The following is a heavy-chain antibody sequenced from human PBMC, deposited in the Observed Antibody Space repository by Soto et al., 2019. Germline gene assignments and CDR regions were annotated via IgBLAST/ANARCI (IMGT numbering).Heavy chain of an antibody. Sequence: QVQLVQSGAEVKKPGASVKVSCKASGYTFTSYGISWVRQAPGQGLEWMGWISAYNGNTNYAQKLQGRVTMTTDTSTSTAYMEPRSRRSDHTAVYYCERREGYCSGGSCYSPGYWGQGTLVTVSS. CDR3: ERREGYCSGGSCYSPGY. D-gene: IGHD2-15*01. CDR1: GYTFTSYG. CDR2: ISAYNGNT. J-gene: IGHJ4*02. V-gene: IGHV1-18*01.